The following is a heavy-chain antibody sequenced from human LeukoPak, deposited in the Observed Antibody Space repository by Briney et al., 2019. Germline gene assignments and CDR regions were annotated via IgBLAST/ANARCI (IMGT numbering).Heavy chain of an antibody. V-gene: IGHV3-33*01. Sequence: PGGSLRLSCAASGFTFSHFGMHWIRQAPGKGLEWVAVIFYNGGNKYYGDSVKGRFTISRDNSKNTHDLQMNSLRAEDTGVYYCARDCGGTYTVGGAFDVWGQGILVTVSS. J-gene: IGHJ3*01. CDR1: GFTFSHFG. CDR3: ARDCGGTYTVGGAFDV. D-gene: IGHD2-21*01. CDR2: IFYNGGNK.